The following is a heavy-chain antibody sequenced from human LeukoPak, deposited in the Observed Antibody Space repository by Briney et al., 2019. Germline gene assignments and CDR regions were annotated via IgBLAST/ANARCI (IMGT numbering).Heavy chain of an antibody. J-gene: IGHJ6*02. D-gene: IGHD4-11*01. CDR1: GFIVSSYY. Sequence: GGSLRLSCVASGFIVSSYYMTWVRQAPGKGLEWVSVIYSGGSTYYADSVKGRVAISRDNSKNTVFLQMNSVRAEDTAVYFCARSYSNHLFGMDVWGQGTTVTVTS. CDR2: IYSGGST. CDR3: ARSYSNHLFGMDV. V-gene: IGHV3-66*01.